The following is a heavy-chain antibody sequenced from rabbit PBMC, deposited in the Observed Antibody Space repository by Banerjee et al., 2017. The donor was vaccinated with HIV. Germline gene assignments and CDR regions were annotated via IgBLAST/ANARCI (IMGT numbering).Heavy chain of an antibody. CDR3: VREVAAKFNL. J-gene: IGHJ4*01. D-gene: IGHD4-1*01. CDR2: IDAGSSDFT. Sequence: QSLEESGGGLVKPGGTLTLTCKASGISFGISDYMCLVRQAPGKGLEWIACIDAGSSDFTYHANWAKGRFTISSHNAQNTLYLQLSSLTAADTATYFCVREVAAKFNLWGPGTLVTVS. V-gene: IGHV1S40*01. CDR1: GISFGISDY.